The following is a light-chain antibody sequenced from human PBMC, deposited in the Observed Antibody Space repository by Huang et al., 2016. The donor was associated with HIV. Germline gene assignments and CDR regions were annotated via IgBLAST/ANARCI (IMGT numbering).Light chain of an antibody. J-gene: IGKJ2*01. CDR1: QSVNSN. V-gene: IGKV3-15*01. Sequence: EIVMTQSPATLSVSPGERATLSCRASQSVNSNLAWYQHKPGQAPRRLIYVASTRATGIPARFSGSGSGTDFTLTISSLQSEDFAVYYCQQYNNWPSFGQGTKLEIK. CDR2: VAS. CDR3: QQYNNWPS.